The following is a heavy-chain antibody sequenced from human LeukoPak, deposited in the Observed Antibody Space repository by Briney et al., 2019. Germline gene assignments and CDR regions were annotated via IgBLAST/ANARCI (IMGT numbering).Heavy chain of an antibody. V-gene: IGHV3-23*01. CDR3: AKSRSYDSSGYSFDY. Sequence: GGSLRLSCAASGFIFSNYAMSWVRQAPGKGLQWVSAFSGSGGSTYYADSVKGRFTISRDNSRNTLYLHMNSLKAEDTAVYYCAKSRSYDSSGYSFDYWGQGTLVTVSS. D-gene: IGHD3-22*01. CDR2: FSGSGGST. CDR1: GFIFSNYA. J-gene: IGHJ4*02.